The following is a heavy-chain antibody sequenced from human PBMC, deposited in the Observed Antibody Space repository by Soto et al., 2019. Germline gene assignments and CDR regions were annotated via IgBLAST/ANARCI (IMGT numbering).Heavy chain of an antibody. V-gene: IGHV3-11*01. CDR1: GFTFSDYI. Sequence: QVQLVESGGGLVKPGGSLRLSCAASGFTFSDYIMTWIRQAPGKGLEWVSYISSSGTTIFYADSVQGRFTISRDNAKKSLYLEINSLRAEDTAVYYCARDCGRCDSGFDSWGQGTLVTVSS. D-gene: IGHD2-15*01. CDR2: ISSSGTTI. J-gene: IGHJ4*02. CDR3: ARDCGRCDSGFDS.